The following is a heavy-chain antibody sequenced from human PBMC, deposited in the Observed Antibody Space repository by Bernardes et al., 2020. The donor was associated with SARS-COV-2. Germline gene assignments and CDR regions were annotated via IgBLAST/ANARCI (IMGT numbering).Heavy chain of an antibody. Sequence: GGSLRLSCAASGFTFGDYAMHWVRQAPGKGLEWVSGISWNSGSIGYADSVKGRFTISRDNAKNSLYLQMNSLRAEDTALYYFAKDIPAYGSGSYNRYYYYYGMDVWGQGTTVTVSS. CDR1: GFTFGDYA. D-gene: IGHD3-10*01. CDR2: ISWNSGSI. V-gene: IGHV3-9*01. J-gene: IGHJ6*02. CDR3: AKDIPAYGSGSYNRYYYYYGMDV.